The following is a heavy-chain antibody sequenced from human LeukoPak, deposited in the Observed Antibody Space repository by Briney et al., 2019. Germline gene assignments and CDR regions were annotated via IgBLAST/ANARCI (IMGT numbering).Heavy chain of an antibody. CDR2: ISGSGGST. V-gene: IGHV3-23*01. D-gene: IGHD5-18*01. CDR3: AKAEGYSSGTGDYFDY. J-gene: IGHJ4*02. CDR1: GFTFSSYA. Sequence: GGSLRLSCAASGFTFSSYAMSWVRQAPGKGLEWVSAISGSGGSTYYADSVKGRFTIFRDNSKNTLYLQMNSLRAEDTAVYYCAKAEGYSSGTGDYFDYWGQGTLVTVSS.